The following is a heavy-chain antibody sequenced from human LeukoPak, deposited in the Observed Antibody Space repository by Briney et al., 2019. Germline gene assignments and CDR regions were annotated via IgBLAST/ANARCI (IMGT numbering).Heavy chain of an antibody. CDR3: ARDVPYYDILTGPDAFDI. D-gene: IGHD3-9*01. J-gene: IGHJ3*02. Sequence: GASVKVSCKASGYTLTSYGISWVRQAPGQGLEWMGWISGYNGNTNYAQMLQGRVTMTTDTSTSTAYMELRSLRSDDTAVYYCARDVPYYDILTGPDAFDIWGQGTMVTVSS. CDR1: GYTLTSYG. V-gene: IGHV1-18*01. CDR2: ISGYNGNT.